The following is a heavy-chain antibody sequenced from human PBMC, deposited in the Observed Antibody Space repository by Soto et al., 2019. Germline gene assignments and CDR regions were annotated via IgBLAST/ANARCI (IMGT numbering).Heavy chain of an antibody. J-gene: IGHJ6*02. CDR2: IYPGDSDT. CDR1: GYSFTSYW. V-gene: IGHV5-51*01. D-gene: IGHD3-22*01. CDR3: ARFYYDSSGYLPSPYYYYYGMDV. Sequence: PGESLKISCKGSGYSFTSYWIGWVRQMPGKGLEWMGIIYPGDSDTRYSPSFQGQVTISADKSITTAYLQWSSLRAEDTAVYYCARFYYDSSGYLPSPYYYYYGMDVWGQGTTVTVSS.